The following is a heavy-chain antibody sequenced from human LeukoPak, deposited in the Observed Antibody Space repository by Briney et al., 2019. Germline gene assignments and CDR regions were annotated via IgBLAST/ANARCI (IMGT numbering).Heavy chain of an antibody. CDR1: GYTFNTYG. CDR3: ARGGLSGIYGIDY. J-gene: IGHJ4*02. CDR2: ISPYNGDT. D-gene: IGHD1-26*01. V-gene: IGHV1-18*01. Sequence: ASVKVSCKASGYTFNTYGVTWVRQVPGQGFEWMGWISPYNGDTNYAQEFQGRVTMTTDTLTSTVFMELRSLRSDDTAVYFCARGGLSGIYGIDYWGQGTLVTVSS.